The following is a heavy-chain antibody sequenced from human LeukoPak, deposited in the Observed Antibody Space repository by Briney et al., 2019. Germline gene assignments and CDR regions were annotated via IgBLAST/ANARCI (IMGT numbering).Heavy chain of an antibody. Sequence: GGSLRLSCAASGFTFSSAWMHWVRQPPGKGLVLVSRIHSDGRTTIYADSVKGRFTISRDNAKNTLYLQMNSLRADDTAIYYCVRDHYYSMDVWGKGTTVTISS. J-gene: IGHJ6*03. CDR1: GFTFSSAW. CDR3: VRDHYYSMDV. CDR2: IHSDGRTT. V-gene: IGHV3-74*01.